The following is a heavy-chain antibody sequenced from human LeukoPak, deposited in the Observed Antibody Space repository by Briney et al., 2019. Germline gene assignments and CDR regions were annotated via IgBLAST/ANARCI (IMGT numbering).Heavy chain of an antibody. D-gene: IGHD6-19*01. J-gene: IGHJ4*02. CDR3: ARDRRGSGWYRSGY. V-gene: IGHV3-20*01. Sequence: GGSLRLSCAASGLTFDDYGMSWVRQAPGKGLEWVSGINWNGGSTGYADSVKGRFTISRDNAKNSLYLQMNSLRAEDTALYHCARDRRGSGWYRSGYWGQGTLVTVSS. CDR2: INWNGGST. CDR1: GLTFDDYG.